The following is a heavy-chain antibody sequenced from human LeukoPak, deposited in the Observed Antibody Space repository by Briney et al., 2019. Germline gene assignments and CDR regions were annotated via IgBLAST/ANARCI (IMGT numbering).Heavy chain of an antibody. CDR3: AKDQRSESPHYLHS. Sequence: GGSLRLSCAASGFTFSSSAMSWVRKGGGKGLEWVSLISSTCVITYYPHSVIRRFTISSDNSTNTLYVQMNSLRDEDTAVYYCAKDQRSESPHYLHSWGQGTLVTVSS. J-gene: IGHJ4*02. CDR1: GFTFSSSA. D-gene: IGHD1-14*01. CDR2: ISSTCVIT. V-gene: IGHV3-23*01.